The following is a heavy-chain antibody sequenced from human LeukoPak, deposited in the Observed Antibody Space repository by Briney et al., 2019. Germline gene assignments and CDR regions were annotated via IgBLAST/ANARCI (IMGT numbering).Heavy chain of an antibody. D-gene: IGHD6-13*01. J-gene: IGHJ6*02. V-gene: IGHV1-2*02. CDR1: GYTFTGYY. CDR3: ARVTSIAAAGTSYYYYGMDV. CDR2: INPNSGGT. Sequence: ASVKVSCKASGYTFTGYYMHWVRQAPGQGLEWMGWINPNSGGTNYAQKFQGRVTMTRDTSISTAYMELSRLRSDDTAVYYCARVTSIAAAGTSYYYYGMDVWGQGTTATVSS.